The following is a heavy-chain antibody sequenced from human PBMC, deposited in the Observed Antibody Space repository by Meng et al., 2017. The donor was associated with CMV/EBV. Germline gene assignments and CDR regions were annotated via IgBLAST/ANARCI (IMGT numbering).Heavy chain of an antibody. D-gene: IGHD5-24*01. CDR2: IIPIFGTA. CDR3: ARMPRDGYNYIDY. V-gene: IGHV1-69*12. J-gene: IGHJ4*02. Sequence: QVQRGHPGAEVKKPGSSVKVSCKASGGTFSSYAISCVRQAPAQGLEWMGGIIPIFGTANYAQKFQGRVTITADESTSTGYMELSSLRSEDTAVYYCARMPRDGYNYIDYWGQGTLVTVSS. CDR1: GGTFSSYA.